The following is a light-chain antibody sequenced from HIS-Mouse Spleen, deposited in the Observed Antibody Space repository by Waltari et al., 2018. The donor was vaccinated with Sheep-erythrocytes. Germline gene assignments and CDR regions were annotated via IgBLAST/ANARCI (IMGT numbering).Light chain of an antibody. CDR1: SSDVGSYNL. CDR3: CSYAGSSTPWV. J-gene: IGLJ3*02. V-gene: IGLV2-23*01. CDR2: EGS. Sequence: QSALTQPASVSGSPGQSITISGTGTSSDVGSYNLVSCYQQHPGKAPKLMIHEGSKRPSGVSNRFSGSKSGNTASLTISGLQAEDEADYYCCSYAGSSTPWVFGGGTKLTVL.